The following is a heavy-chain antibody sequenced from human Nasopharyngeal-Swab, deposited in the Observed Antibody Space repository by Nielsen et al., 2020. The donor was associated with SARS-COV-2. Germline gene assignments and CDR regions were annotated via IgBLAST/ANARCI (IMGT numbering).Heavy chain of an antibody. Sequence: SETLSLTCAVYGGSFSGYYWSWIRQPPGKGQEWIGEINHSGSTSYNPSLKSRVTISVDTSKNQFSLKLNSVTAADTAVYYCARGIVVDSSSWYPSYFDYWGQGTLVTVSS. J-gene: IGHJ4*02. CDR2: INHSGST. CDR1: GGSFSGYY. CDR3: ARGIVVDSSSWYPSYFDY. D-gene: IGHD6-13*01. V-gene: IGHV4-34*01.